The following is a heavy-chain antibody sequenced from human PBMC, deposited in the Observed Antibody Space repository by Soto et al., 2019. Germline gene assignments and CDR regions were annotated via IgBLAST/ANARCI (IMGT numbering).Heavy chain of an antibody. D-gene: IGHD1-7*01. CDR3: ARGGLPGTGFDY. Sequence: GASVKVSCKASGYTFTSYAMHWVRQATGQGLEWMGWMNPNSGNTGYAQKFQGRVSMTRNTSITTAYMELSSLRSEDTAVYYCARGGLPGTGFDYWGQGTLVTVSS. CDR2: MNPNSGNT. CDR1: GYTFTSYA. V-gene: IGHV1-8*02. J-gene: IGHJ4*02.